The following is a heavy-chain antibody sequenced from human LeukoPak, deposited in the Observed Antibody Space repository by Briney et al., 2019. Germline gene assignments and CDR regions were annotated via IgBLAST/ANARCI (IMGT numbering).Heavy chain of an antibody. V-gene: IGHV3-23*01. CDR2: ISGSGDTT. CDR1: GFTFSSYA. Sequence: PGGSLRLSCAASGFTFSSYAMNWVRQAPGKGLEWVSGISGSGDTTYFADSVKGRFTISRDNSKNTLYLQMSSLRAEDTAVYYCAKVGLSSSYGHWGQGTLVTVSS. D-gene: IGHD6-13*01. J-gene: IGHJ4*02. CDR3: AKVGLSSSYGH.